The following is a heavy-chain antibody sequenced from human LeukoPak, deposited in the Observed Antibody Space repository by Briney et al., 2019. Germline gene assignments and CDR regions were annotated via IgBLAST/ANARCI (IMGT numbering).Heavy chain of an antibody. V-gene: IGHV4-59*08. CDR1: GGSIGSYY. D-gene: IGHD4-11*01. J-gene: IGHJ4*02. CDR2: IYYSGST. CDR3: ARQKHSNYVDY. Sequence: KPSETLSLTCTVSGGSIGSYYWSWIRQPPGKGLEWIGYIYYSGSTNYNPSLKSRVTISVDTSKNQFSLKLSSVTAADTAVYYCARQKHSNYVDYWGQGTLVTVSS.